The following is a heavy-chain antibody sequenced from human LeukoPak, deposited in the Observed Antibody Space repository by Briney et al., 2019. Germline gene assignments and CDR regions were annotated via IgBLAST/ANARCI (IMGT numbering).Heavy chain of an antibody. CDR3: AKGIYGDYALDH. V-gene: IGHV3-23*01. J-gene: IGHJ4*02. D-gene: IGHD4-17*01. CDR2: ISASSVST. CDR1: GFSFSTYA. Sequence: GGSLRLSCAASGFSFSTYAMTWVRQAPGKGLEWVSGISASSVSTHYADSVKGRFTISRDNSKNTLYLQMNSLRAEDTAVYYCAKGIYGDYALDHWGQGTLVSVSS.